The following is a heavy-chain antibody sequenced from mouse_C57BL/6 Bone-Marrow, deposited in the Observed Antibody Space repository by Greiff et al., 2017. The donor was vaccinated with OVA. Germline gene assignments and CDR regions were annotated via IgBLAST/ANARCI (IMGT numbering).Heavy chain of an antibody. D-gene: IGHD3-3*01. J-gene: IGHJ4*01. CDR3: AEGLDAMDY. CDR1: GYTFTSYW. CDR2: IDPSSGST. V-gene: IGHV1-72*01. Sequence: VQLQQPGAELVKPGASVKLSCKASGYTFTSYWMHWVKQRPGPGLEWIGMIDPSSGSTKYNEKFKSKATLTVDKSSSTAYMQLSSLTSEDSAVYYCAEGLDAMDYWGQGTSLTVSS.